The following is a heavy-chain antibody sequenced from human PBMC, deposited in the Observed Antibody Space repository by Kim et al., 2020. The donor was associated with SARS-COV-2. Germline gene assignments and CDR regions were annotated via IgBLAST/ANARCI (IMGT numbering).Heavy chain of an antibody. V-gene: IGHV5-10-1*01. J-gene: IGHJ2*01. D-gene: IGHD3-22*01. Sequence: GESLKISCKGSGYNFTSYWITWVRQMPGKGLEWMGRIDPSDSYTNYSPSFQGHVTISADKSINTAYLQWSSLKASDTAMYYCARRPFYDSSGYYYWYFDLWGRGTLVTVSS. CDR3: ARRPFYDSSGYYYWYFDL. CDR2: IDPSDSYT. CDR1: GYNFTSYW.